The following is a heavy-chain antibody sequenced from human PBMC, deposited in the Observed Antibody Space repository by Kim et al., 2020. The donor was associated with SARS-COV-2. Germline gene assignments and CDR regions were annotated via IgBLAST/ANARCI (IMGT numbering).Heavy chain of an antibody. Sequence: GGSLRLSCAASGFTFSSYGMHWVRQAPGKGLEWVAIISFDGSNKYYADSVKGRFTISRDNSKTTLYLQMNSLRAEDTAVYYCAKDREYGDYASGNGMDVWGQGTTVTVSS. J-gene: IGHJ6*02. CDR2: ISFDGSNK. CDR3: AKDREYGDYASGNGMDV. V-gene: IGHV3-30*18. CDR1: GFTFSSYG. D-gene: IGHD4-17*01.